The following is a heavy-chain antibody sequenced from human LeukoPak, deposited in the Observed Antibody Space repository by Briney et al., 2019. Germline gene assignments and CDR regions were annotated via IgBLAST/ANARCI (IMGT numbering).Heavy chain of an antibody. V-gene: IGHV3-23*01. D-gene: IGHD6-19*01. J-gene: IGHJ6*03. CDR1: GFTFSSYG. CDR2: LSGSGDTT. Sequence: GGSLRLSCAVSGFTFSSYGMNWVRQAPGKGLEWVSTLSGSGDTTYYADSVKGRFTISRDNSKNTLYLQMNTLRADDTAIYYCAKSGGGVAGYSYYMDVWGKGTTVTISS. CDR3: AKSGGGVAGYSYYMDV.